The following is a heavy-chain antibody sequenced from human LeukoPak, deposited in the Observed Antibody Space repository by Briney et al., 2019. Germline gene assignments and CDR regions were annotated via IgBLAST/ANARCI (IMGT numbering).Heavy chain of an antibody. CDR3: ARGVSSSWYLASDY. D-gene: IGHD6-13*01. J-gene: IGHJ4*02. CDR2: VWYDGSNK. Sequence: PGRSLRLSCAASGFTFSSYGMHWVRQAPGKGLEWVAVVWYDGSNKYYADSVKGRFTISRDNSKNTLYLQMNSLRAEDTAVYYCARGVSSSWYLASDYWGQGTLVTVSS. CDR1: GFTFSSYG. V-gene: IGHV3-33*01.